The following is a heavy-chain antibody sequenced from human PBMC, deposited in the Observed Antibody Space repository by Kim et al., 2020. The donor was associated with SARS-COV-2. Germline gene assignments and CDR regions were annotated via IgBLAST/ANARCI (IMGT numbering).Heavy chain of an antibody. J-gene: IGHJ4*02. CDR2: ISYDGSNK. V-gene: IGHV3-30*18. Sequence: GGSLRLSCAASGFTFSSYGMHWVRQAPGKGLEWVAVISYDGSNKYYADSVKGRFTISRDNAKNTLYLQMNSLRAEDTAVYYCAKASGTYCSCGSCHVDYFDYWGKGTLVTVSS. D-gene: IGHD2-15*01. CDR3: AKASGTYCSCGSCHVDYFDY. CDR1: GFTFSSYG.